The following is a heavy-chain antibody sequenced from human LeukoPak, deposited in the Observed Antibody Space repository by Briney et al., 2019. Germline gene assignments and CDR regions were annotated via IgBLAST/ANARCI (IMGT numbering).Heavy chain of an antibody. Sequence: GGTLTLSCAASGFTFSNAWMSWVRQAPGKGLEWVGRIKSKTDGGTTDYAAPVKGRFTISRDDSKNTLYLQMNSLKTEDTAVYYCTTDRRLRLGKSNWFDPWGQGTLVTVSS. J-gene: IGHJ5*02. CDR2: IKSKTDGGTT. V-gene: IGHV3-15*01. CDR1: GFTFSNAW. CDR3: TTDRRLRLGKSNWFDP. D-gene: IGHD3-16*01.